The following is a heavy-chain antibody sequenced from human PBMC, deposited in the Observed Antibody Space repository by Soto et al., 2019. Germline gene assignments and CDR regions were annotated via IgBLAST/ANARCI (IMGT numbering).Heavy chain of an antibody. D-gene: IGHD4-4*01. V-gene: IGHV3-48*01. CDR3: ARGRHTVTALKSYYFDY. CDR1: GFTFSSYS. J-gene: IGHJ4*02. Sequence: GGSLRLSCAASGFTFSSYSMNWVRQAPGKGLEWVSYISSSSSTIYYADSVKGRFTISRDNAKNSLYLQMNSLRAEDTAVYYCARGRHTVTALKSYYFDYWGQGTLVTVSS. CDR2: ISSSSSTI.